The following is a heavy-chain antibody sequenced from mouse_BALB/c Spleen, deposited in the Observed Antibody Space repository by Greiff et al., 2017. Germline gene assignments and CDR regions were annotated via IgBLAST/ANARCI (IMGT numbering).Heavy chain of an antibody. Sequence: EVKVEESGGGLVQPGGSRKLSCAASGFTFSSFGMHWVRQAPEKGLEWVAYISSGSSTIYYADTVKGRFTISRDNPKNTLFLQMTSLRSEDTAMYYCARSEGYAMDYWGQGTSVTVSS. J-gene: IGHJ4*01. V-gene: IGHV5-17*02. CDR2: ISSGSSTI. CDR1: GFTFSSFG. CDR3: ARSEGYAMDY.